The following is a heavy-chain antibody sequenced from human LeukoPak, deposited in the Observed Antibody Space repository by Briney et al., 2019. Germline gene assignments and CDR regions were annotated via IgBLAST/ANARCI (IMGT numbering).Heavy chain of an antibody. CDR2: INHSGST. Sequence: PSETLSLTCAVYGGSFSGYYWSWIRQPPGKGLEWIGEINHSGSTNYNPSPKSRVTISVDTSKNQFSLKLSSVTAADTAVYYCARGIPLRFGDYPYFDYWGQGTLVTVSS. CDR3: ARGIPLRFGDYPYFDY. V-gene: IGHV4-34*01. CDR1: GGSFSGYY. D-gene: IGHD3-10*01. J-gene: IGHJ4*02.